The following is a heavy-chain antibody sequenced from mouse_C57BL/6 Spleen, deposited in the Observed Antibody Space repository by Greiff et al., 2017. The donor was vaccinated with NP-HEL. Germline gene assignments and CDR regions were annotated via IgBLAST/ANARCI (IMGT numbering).Heavy chain of an antibody. CDR3: ARSYDCDY. V-gene: IGHV1-55*01. CDR2: IYPGSGST. D-gene: IGHD2-4*01. Sequence: QVQLQQPGAELVKPGASVKMSCKASGYTFTSYWITWVKQRPGQGLEWIGDIYPGSGSTNYNEKFKGKATLTVDTSSSTADMQLSSLTSEDSAVYYCARSYDCDYGGQGTTLTVSS. J-gene: IGHJ2*01. CDR1: GYTFTSYW.